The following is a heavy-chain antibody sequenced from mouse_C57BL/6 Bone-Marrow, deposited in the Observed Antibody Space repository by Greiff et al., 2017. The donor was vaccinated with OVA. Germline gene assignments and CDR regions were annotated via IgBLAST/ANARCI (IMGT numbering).Heavy chain of an antibody. Sequence: VQLVESGAELVKPGASVKISCKASGYAFSSYWMNWVKQRPGKGLEWIGQIYPGDGDTNYNGKFKGKATLTADKSSSTAYMQLSSLTSDDSAVYFCARLYSYWYFDVWGTGTTVTVSS. D-gene: IGHD2-1*01. CDR3: ARLYSYWYFDV. CDR1: GYAFSSYW. J-gene: IGHJ1*03. V-gene: IGHV1-80*01. CDR2: IYPGDGDT.